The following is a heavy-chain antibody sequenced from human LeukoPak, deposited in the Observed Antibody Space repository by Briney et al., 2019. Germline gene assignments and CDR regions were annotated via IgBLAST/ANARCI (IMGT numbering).Heavy chain of an antibody. J-gene: IGHJ4*02. CDR3: AKDLGSGSYQPSDY. D-gene: IGHD1-26*01. Sequence: ASVKVSCKTSGYTFTGYYMHWVRQAPGQGLEWMGWIDPNSGGTNYAQRFQGRVTLTRDTSISTVYMELSSLRSDDTAVYYCAKDLGSGSYQPSDYWGQGTLVTVSS. CDR1: GYTFTGYY. V-gene: IGHV1-2*02. CDR2: IDPNSGGT.